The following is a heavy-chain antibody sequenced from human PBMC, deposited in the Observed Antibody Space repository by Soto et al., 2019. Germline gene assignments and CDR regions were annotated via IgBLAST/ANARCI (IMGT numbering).Heavy chain of an antibody. CDR1: GYTFTSYG. D-gene: IGHD3-3*01. CDR2: ISAYNGNT. J-gene: IGHJ6*02. Sequence: ASVKVSCKASGYTFTSYGIGWVRQAPGQGLEWMGWISAYNGNTNYAQKLQGRVTMTTDTSTSTAYMELRSLRSEDTAVYYCARCRQDKIFGVVISPPYYDYGMDVWGQGTRVTVSS. V-gene: IGHV1-18*01. CDR3: ARCRQDKIFGVVISPPYYDYGMDV.